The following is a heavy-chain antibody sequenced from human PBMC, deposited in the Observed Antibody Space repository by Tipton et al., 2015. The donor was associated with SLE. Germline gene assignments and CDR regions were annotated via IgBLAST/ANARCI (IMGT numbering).Heavy chain of an antibody. V-gene: IGHV4-39*01. CDR1: GVSITTTTYS. CDR3: ARGFYYDFSSAYYNEEGHRTYYFDF. Sequence: PGLVKPSETLTLTCTVSGVSITTTTYSWGWIRQPAGKGLEWIGNFYYTGSAYYSPSLRSRVTMSVDTSKNQFSLKLSSVTATDTAVYYCARGFYYDFSSAYYNEEGHRTYYFDFWGQGTPVTVSS. CDR2: FYYTGSA. J-gene: IGHJ4*02. D-gene: IGHD3-3*01.